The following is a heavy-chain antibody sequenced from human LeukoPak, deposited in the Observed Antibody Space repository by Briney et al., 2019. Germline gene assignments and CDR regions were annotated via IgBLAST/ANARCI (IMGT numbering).Heavy chain of an antibody. CDR3: ARGIPGYFGTSGYYYEY. CDR1: GDSISSNYW. J-gene: IGHJ4*02. D-gene: IGHD3-22*01. V-gene: IGHV4-4*02. CDR2: IHHSGST. Sequence: SETLSLTCAVSGDSISSNYWWTWVRQPPGKGLEWIGEIHHSGSTNYSPSLKSRVTVSVDNSRNDFSLSLTSVSAAGTAVYYCARGIPGYFGTSGYYYEYWGQGTLVTVSS.